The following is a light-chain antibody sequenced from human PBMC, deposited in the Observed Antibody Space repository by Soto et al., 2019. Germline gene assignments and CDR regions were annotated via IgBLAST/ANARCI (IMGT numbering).Light chain of an antibody. CDR1: SSNIGAGYD. CDR3: QSSDSSLSGFYV. CDR2: GNS. V-gene: IGLV1-40*01. J-gene: IGLJ1*01. Sequence: SVLTQPPAVSGAPWQSVTISCPGSSSNIGAGYDVHWYQQLPGTAPKLLIYGNSNRPSGVPDRFSGSKSGTSASLAITGLHAEDEADYYCQSSDSSLSGFYVFGTGTKVSFL.